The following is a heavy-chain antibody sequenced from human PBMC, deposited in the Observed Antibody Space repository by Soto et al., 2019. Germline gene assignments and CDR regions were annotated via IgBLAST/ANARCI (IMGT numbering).Heavy chain of an antibody. CDR1: GGSISSYY. V-gene: IGHV4-4*07. CDR2: IYTIGST. Sequence: PWETLSLTCTVSGGSISSYYWSWIRQPAGKGLEWIGRIYTIGSTNYNPSLKSRVTMSLDTSKNQFSLKLSSVTAADTAVYYCARDHYYYDSSAYNWFDPWGQGTLVTVSS. D-gene: IGHD3-22*01. J-gene: IGHJ5*02. CDR3: ARDHYYYDSSAYNWFDP.